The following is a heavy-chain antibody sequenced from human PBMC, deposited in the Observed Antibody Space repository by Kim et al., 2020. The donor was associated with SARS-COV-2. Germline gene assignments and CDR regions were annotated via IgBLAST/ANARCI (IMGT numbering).Heavy chain of an antibody. CDR3: ARGRRGYYGSGGLLDY. D-gene: IGHD3-10*01. CDR1: GGSFSGYY. Sequence: SETLSLTCAVYGGSFSGYYWSWIRQPPGKGLEWIGEINHSGSTNYNPSLKSRVTISVNTSKNQFSLKLSSVTAADTAVYYCARGRRGYYGSGGLLDYWGQGTLVTVSS. V-gene: IGHV4-34*01. CDR2: INHSGST. J-gene: IGHJ4*02.